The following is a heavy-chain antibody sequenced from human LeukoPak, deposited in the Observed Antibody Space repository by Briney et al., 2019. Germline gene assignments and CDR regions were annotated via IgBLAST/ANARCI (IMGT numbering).Heavy chain of an antibody. Sequence: PGRSLRLSCTASGFTFGDYAMSWVRQAPGKGLEWVGFIRSKAYGGTTEYAASVIGRFTISRHDSKSIAYLQMNSLKTEDTAVYYCTRATPLYYDSSVSDYWGQGTLVTVSS. V-gene: IGHV3-49*04. J-gene: IGHJ4*02. CDR2: IRSKAYGGTT. CDR1: GFTFGDYA. D-gene: IGHD3-22*01. CDR3: TRATPLYYDSSVSDY.